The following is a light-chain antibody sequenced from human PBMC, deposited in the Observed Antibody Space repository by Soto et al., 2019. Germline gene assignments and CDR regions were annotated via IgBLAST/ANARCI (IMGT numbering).Light chain of an antibody. Sequence: DIQMTQSPSSLSASVGDRVTITCRASQSITSYLNWYQQNPGKAPKLLIYAASILQSGVPSRFSGSGSGPDFTLTISSLQPEDFATYYCQQSYSSPFTFGPGTKVEIK. CDR2: AAS. J-gene: IGKJ3*01. V-gene: IGKV1-39*01. CDR1: QSITSY. CDR3: QQSYSSPFT.